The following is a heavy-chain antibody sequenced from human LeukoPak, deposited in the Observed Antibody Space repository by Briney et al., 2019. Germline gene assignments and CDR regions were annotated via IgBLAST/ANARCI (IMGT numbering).Heavy chain of an antibody. CDR2: IYYSGST. CDR1: GGSISSYY. D-gene: IGHD3-22*01. V-gene: IGHV4-59*01. Sequence: PSETLSLSCTVSGGSISSYYWSWIRQPPGKGLEWIGNIYYSGSTNYNPSLKSRVTISVDTSKNQFSLKLSSVTAADTAVYYCTRGSIAYYYMDVWGKGTTVTISS. CDR3: TRGSIAYYYMDV. J-gene: IGHJ6*03.